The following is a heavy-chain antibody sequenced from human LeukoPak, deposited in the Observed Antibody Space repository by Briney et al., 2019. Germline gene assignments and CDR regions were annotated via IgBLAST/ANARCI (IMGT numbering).Heavy chain of an antibody. CDR2: IYHSGST. CDR1: GGSISSSNW. CDR3: ARWIYKDAFDI. V-gene: IGHV4-4*02. D-gene: IGHD5-12*01. J-gene: IGHJ3*02. Sequence: SGTLSLTCAVSGGSISSSNWWSWVRQPPGKGLEWIGEIYHSGSTNYNPSLKSRVTISVDTSKNQFSLKLSSVTAADTAVYYCARWIYKDAFDIWGQGTMVTVSS.